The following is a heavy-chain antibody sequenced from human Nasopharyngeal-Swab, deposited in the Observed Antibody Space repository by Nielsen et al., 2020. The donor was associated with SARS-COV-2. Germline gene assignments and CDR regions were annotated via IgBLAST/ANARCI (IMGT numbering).Heavy chain of an antibody. D-gene: IGHD6-19*01. V-gene: IGHV3-21*01. Sequence: GGSLRLSCAASGFTFSSYSMNWVRQAPGKGLEWVSSISSSSSYIYYADSVKGRFTISRDNAKNTLYLQMNSLRAEDTALYLCARGGYSSGLDYWGQGTLVTVSS. CDR2: ISSSSSYI. J-gene: IGHJ4*02. CDR1: GFTFSSYS. CDR3: ARGGYSSGLDY.